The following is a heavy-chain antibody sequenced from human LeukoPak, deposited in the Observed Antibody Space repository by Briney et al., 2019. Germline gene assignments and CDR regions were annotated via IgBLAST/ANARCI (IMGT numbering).Heavy chain of an antibody. Sequence: GGSLRLSCAASGFTFDDHGMIWVRQAPGKGLEWVSGINWNGDSTAYADSVKGRFTISRDNAKNSLYLQMNSLRAKDTALYYCARGGGSGYYYPPFYWGQGTLVTVSS. J-gene: IGHJ4*02. V-gene: IGHV3-20*04. CDR1: GFTFDDHG. CDR3: ARGGGSGYYYPPFY. D-gene: IGHD3-22*01. CDR2: INWNGDST.